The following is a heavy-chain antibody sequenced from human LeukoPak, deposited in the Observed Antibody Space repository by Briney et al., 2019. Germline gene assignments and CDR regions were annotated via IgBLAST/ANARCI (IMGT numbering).Heavy chain of an antibody. J-gene: IGHJ4*02. D-gene: IGHD6-19*01. CDR1: GGSISSYY. V-gene: IGHV4-59*08. CDR3: ARHKEVAAWDYFDY. Sequence: SETLSLTCTVAGGSISSYYWSWIRQPPGKGLEWIGYIYYSGSTNYNPSLRSRVTISVDTSKNQFSLKLTSVTAAYTAVYYCARHKEVAAWDYFDYWGQGTLVTVSS. CDR2: IYYSGST.